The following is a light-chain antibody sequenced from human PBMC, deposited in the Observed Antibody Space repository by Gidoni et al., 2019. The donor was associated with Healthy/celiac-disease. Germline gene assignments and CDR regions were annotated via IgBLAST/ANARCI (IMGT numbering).Light chain of an antibody. CDR1: QRVRSS. V-gene: IGKV3-11*01. CDR3: QQRSNWPPIT. Sequence: EIVLTQSPATLSLSPGERATLSCRASQRVRSSLAWYQQKPGQAPRLLIYDASNRATGLPARVSGSGSGTDFTLTISSLEPEDFAVYYCQQRSNWPPITFXXXTRLEIK. CDR2: DAS. J-gene: IGKJ5*01.